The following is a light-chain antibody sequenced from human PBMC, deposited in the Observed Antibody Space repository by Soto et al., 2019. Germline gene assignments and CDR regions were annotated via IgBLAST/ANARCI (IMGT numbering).Light chain of an antibody. CDR3: CSYAGGTTVV. CDR2: EDI. J-gene: IGLJ2*01. Sequence: QSALTQPASVSGSPGQSITISCTGTSSDVGSYNLVSWYQQHPGKAPKLMIYEDIERPSGVSNRFSGSKSDNTASLTISGLQTEDEADYYCCSYAGGTTVVFGGGTQLTVL. V-gene: IGLV2-23*01. CDR1: SSDVGSYNL.